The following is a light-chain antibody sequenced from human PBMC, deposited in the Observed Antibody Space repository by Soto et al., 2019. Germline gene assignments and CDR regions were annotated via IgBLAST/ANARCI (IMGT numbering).Light chain of an antibody. J-gene: IGKJ2*01. CDR3: QQYISYPYT. CDR1: QTTNTW. Sequence: DIQMTQFPYTLSASVGDRVTITCRASQTTNTWLAWYQQKPGTAPKLLIYDASSLEGGVPSRFSASGSGTEFTLTISSLQPDDLATYYCQQYISYPYTFGQGTK. CDR2: DAS. V-gene: IGKV1-5*01.